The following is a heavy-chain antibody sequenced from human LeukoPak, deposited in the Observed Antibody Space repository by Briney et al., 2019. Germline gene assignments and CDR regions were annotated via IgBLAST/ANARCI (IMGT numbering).Heavy chain of an antibody. Sequence: PGGSLRLSCAASGFTFDDYAMHWVRQAPGKGLEWVSGISWNSGSIGYADSVKGRFTISRDNAKNSLYLQMNSLRAEDTALYYRAKDSSFSGGGSFDYWGQGPLVTVSS. CDR3: AKDSSFSGGGSFDY. J-gene: IGHJ4*02. CDR2: ISWNSGSI. D-gene: IGHD3-16*01. CDR1: GFTFDDYA. V-gene: IGHV3-9*01.